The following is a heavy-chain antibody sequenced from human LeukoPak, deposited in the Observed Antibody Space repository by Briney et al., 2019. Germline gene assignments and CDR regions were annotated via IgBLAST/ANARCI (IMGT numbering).Heavy chain of an antibody. CDR2: ISGTGGST. V-gene: IGHV3-23*01. CDR1: GFTFSNSA. D-gene: IGHD4-17*01. CDR3: AHRYGDH. Sequence: PGGSLRLSCAASGFTFSNSAMSWVRQAPGKGLEWVSTISGTGGSTYFADSVKGRFSISRDNSENRLYLQMNSLRAAATDVYSCAHRYGDHCGQGTRVTVSS. J-gene: IGHJ1*01.